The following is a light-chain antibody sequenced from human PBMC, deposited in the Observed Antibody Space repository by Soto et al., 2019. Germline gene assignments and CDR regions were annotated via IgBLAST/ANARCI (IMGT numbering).Light chain of an antibody. CDR2: EVS. CDR3: TSKTSSTYVV. V-gene: IGLV2-14*01. J-gene: IGLJ2*01. Sequence: QSALTQPASVSGSPGQSITISCTGTSSDVGGYNYVSWYQQHPGKAPKLMIYEVSNRPSGVSNRFSGSKSGNTASLTISGRQAEDEADYYCTSKTSSTYVVFGGGTKLTVL. CDR1: SSDVGGYNY.